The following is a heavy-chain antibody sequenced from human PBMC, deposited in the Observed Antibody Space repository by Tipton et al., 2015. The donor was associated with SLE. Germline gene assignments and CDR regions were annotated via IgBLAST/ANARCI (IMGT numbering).Heavy chain of an antibody. CDR1: GDSISGHY. J-gene: IGHJ4*02. CDR2: ISSSSSYI. D-gene: IGHD3-9*01. Sequence: SLRLSCTVSGDSISGHYRSWIRQPPGKGLEWVSSISSSSSYIYYADSVKGRFTISRDNAKNSLYLQMNSLRAEDTAVYYCARDPHPLTGYYPDFDYWGQGTLVTVSS. CDR3: ARDPHPLTGYYPDFDY. V-gene: IGHV3-21*03.